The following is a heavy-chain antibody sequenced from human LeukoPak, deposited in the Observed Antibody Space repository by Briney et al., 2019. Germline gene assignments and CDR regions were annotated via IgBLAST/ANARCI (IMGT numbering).Heavy chain of an antibody. CDR3: ARDKNWDLEY. J-gene: IGHJ4*02. CDR1: GYTFTSYG. Sequence: ASVKVSCKTSGYTFTSYGISWMRQAPGQGLEWMGWISTYNGNTNYAQNLQGRVTMTTDTSTSTAYMKLRSLRSDDTAVYYCARDKNWDLEYWGQGTLVTVSS. V-gene: IGHV1-18*01. D-gene: IGHD7-27*01. CDR2: ISTYNGNT.